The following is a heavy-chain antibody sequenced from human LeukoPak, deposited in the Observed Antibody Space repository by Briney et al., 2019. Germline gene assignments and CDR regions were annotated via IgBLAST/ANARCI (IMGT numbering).Heavy chain of an antibody. Sequence: SQTLSLTCTVSGGSISSGGYYWSWIRQHPGKGLEWIGYIYYSGSTYYNPSLKSRVTISVDTSKNQFSLKLSSVTAADTAVYYCARAHPAAPYYFDHWGQGTLVTVSS. CDR2: IYYSGST. J-gene: IGHJ4*02. CDR3: ARAHPAAPYYFDH. D-gene: IGHD2-2*01. V-gene: IGHV4-31*03. CDR1: GGSISSGGYY.